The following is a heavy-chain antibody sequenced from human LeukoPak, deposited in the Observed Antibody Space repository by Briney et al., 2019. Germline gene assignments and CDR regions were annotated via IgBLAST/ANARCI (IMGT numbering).Heavy chain of an antibody. D-gene: IGHD2-2*01. V-gene: IGHV1-46*01. CDR2: INPSGGST. CDR3: ARAPLPTPAAKGKNWFDP. CDR1: GYTFTSYY. Sequence: ASVKVSCKASGYTFTSYYMHWVRQAPGQGLEWMGIINPSGGSTSYAQKFQGRVTMTRDTSISTAYMELSRLRSDDTAVYYCARAPLPTPAAKGKNWFDPWGQGTLVTVSS. J-gene: IGHJ5*02.